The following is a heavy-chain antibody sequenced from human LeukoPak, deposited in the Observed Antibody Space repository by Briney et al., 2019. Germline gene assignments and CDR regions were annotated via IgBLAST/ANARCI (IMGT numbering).Heavy chain of an antibody. Sequence: KPSETLSLTCTVSGGSISSGDYYWGWIRQPPGKGLEWIGSIYYSGSTYYNPSLKSRVTISVDTSKNQFSLKLSSVTAADTAVYYCARGDIVVVPAAPKFDAFDIWGQGTMVTVSS. CDR3: ARGDIVVVPAAPKFDAFDI. CDR2: IYYSGST. J-gene: IGHJ3*02. V-gene: IGHV4-30-4*08. D-gene: IGHD2-2*01. CDR1: GGSISSGDYY.